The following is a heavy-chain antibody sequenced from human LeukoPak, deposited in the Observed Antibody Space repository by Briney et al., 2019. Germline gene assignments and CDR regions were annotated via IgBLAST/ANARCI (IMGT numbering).Heavy chain of an antibody. Sequence: ASVKVSCKASGYTFTGYYMHWVRHVPGQGLEWMGWINPNSGGTNYAQKFQGRVTMTRDTSISTAYMELSRLRSDDTAVYYCARDSIAAAGTYALGVWGQGTTVTVSS. CDR1: GYTFTGYY. CDR3: ARDSIAAAGTYALGV. V-gene: IGHV1-2*02. D-gene: IGHD6-13*01. CDR2: INPNSGGT. J-gene: IGHJ6*02.